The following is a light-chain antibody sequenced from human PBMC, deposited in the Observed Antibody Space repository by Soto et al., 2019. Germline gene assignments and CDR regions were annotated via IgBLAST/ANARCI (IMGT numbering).Light chain of an antibody. CDR2: KNN. CDR3: AAWDDNLSGLYV. CDR1: ASTIGRNY. Sequence: QSVLTQSPSASGTPGQRVTISCSGSASTIGRNYVYWYQQLPGTAPKLLIYKNNQRPSGVPDRISGSKSGTSASLAISEIRSEDEADYYCAAWDDNLSGLYVFGAGTRSPS. V-gene: IGLV1-47*01. J-gene: IGLJ1*01.